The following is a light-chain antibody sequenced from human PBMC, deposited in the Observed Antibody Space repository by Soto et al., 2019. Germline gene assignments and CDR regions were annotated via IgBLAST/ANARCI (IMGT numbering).Light chain of an antibody. CDR1: QSVSSNY. CDR3: QQSGSSPPT. V-gene: IGKV3-20*01. CDR2: GAS. J-gene: IGKJ1*01. Sequence: EIVLTQSPGTLSLSPGERATLSCRASQSVSSNYLAWYQRKPGQAPRLLIYGASSRATDIPRRFSGSGSGTDFTLTITRLEPEDFAVYYCQQSGSSPPTFGLGTKVEFK.